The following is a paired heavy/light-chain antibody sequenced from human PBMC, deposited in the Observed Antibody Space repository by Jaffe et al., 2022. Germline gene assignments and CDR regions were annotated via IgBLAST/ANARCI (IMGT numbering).Heavy chain of an antibody. Sequence: EVQLVESGGGLVQPGGSLRLSCVASGFAFSNYEMNWIRQAPGKGLEWVSYIYSSGSPISYADSVKGRFTVSRDNAKNSLYLQMNSLRVEDTAVYYCVRDLWFGGLLWGQGTLVTISS. D-gene: IGHD3-10*01. V-gene: IGHV3-48*03. CDR2: IYSSGSPI. CDR3: VRDLWFGGLL. J-gene: IGHJ4*02. CDR1: GFAFSNYE.
Light chain of an antibody. CDR2: KIS. V-gene: IGKV2-24*01. J-gene: IGKJ2*01. CDR1: QSLVHSDGNTY. Sequence: DVVMTQTPLSSPVTLGQPASISCRSSQSLVHSDGNTYLSWLHQRPGQPPRLLIYKISNRFSGVPDRFSGSGAGTDFTLKISRVEAEDVGIYYCMQASQFPYTFGQGTKLELK. CDR3: MQASQFPYT.